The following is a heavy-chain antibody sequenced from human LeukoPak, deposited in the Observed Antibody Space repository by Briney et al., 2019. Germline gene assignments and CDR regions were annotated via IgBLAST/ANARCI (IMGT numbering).Heavy chain of an antibody. CDR1: GFTFGDYA. J-gene: IGHJ5*02. Sequence: GGSLRLSCTASGFTFGDYAMSWVRQAPGKGLEWVTFIRSKAYGGTTEYAASVKGRFTISRDDSKSIAYLQMNSLKTEDTAVYYCVRTHYYDTSGSNWFDPWGQGTPVTVSS. V-gene: IGHV3-49*04. CDR2: IRSKAYGGTT. D-gene: IGHD3-22*01. CDR3: VRTHYYDTSGSNWFDP.